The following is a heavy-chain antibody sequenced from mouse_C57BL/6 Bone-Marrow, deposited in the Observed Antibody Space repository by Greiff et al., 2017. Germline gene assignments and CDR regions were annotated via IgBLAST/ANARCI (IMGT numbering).Heavy chain of an antibody. CDR3: VRRNFWFAY. CDR1: GFSFNTYA. CDR2: IRSKSNNYAT. V-gene: IGHV10-1*01. Sequence: EVKLVESGGGLVQPKGSLKLSCAASGFSFNTYAMNWVRQAPGKGLEWVARIRSKSNNYATYYADSVKDRFTISRDDSESMLYLQMNNLKTEDTAMYYCVRRNFWFAYWGQGTLVTVSA. J-gene: IGHJ3*01.